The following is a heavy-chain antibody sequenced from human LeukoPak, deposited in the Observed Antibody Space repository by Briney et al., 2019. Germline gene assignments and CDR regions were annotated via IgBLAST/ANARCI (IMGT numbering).Heavy chain of an antibody. CDR2: ISSSSSYI. D-gene: IGHD3-10*01. J-gene: IGHJ4*02. Sequence: PWGSLRLSCAASGFPFSSYSMNWVRQAPGKGLEWVSSISSSSSYIYYADSVKGRFTISRDNAKNSLYQQMNSLRAEDTAVYCCARVPHYYGSGSPNFDYWGQGTLVTVSS. CDR1: GFPFSSYS. V-gene: IGHV3-21*01. CDR3: ARVPHYYGSGSPNFDY.